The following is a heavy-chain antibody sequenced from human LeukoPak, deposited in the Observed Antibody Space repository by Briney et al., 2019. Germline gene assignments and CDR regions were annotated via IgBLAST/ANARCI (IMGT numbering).Heavy chain of an antibody. CDR3: ARPRRIYSNYGYYYYYYMDV. CDR2: INHSGST. D-gene: IGHD4-11*01. J-gene: IGHJ6*03. Sequence: SETLSLTCSVSGGSISSYYWSWIRQPPGKGLEWIGEINHSGSTNYNPSLKSRVTISVDTSKNQFSLKLSSVTAADTAVYYCARPRRIYSNYGYYYYYYMDVWGKGTTVTISS. V-gene: IGHV4-34*01. CDR1: GGSISSYY.